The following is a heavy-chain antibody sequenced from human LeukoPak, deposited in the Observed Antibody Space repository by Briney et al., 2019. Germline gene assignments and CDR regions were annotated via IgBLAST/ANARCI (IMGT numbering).Heavy chain of an antibody. CDR3: ARERLLWFGSTRVVGAFDI. CDR1: GYTFTSYA. J-gene: IGHJ3*02. D-gene: IGHD3-10*01. V-gene: IGHV7-4-1*02. CDR2: INTNTGNP. Sequence: ASVKVSCKASGYTFTSYAMNWVRQAPGQGLEWMGWINTNTGNPTYAQGFTGRFVFSLDTSVSTAYLQISSLKAEDTAVYYCARERLLWFGSTRVVGAFDIWGQGTMVTVSS.